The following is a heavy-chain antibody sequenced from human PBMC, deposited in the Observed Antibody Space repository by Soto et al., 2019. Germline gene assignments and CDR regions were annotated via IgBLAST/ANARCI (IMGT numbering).Heavy chain of an antibody. Sequence: GGSLRLSCAASGFTFSSYGMHWVRQAPGKGLEWVAVISYDGSNKYYADSVKGRFTISRDNSKNTLYLQMNSLRAEDTAVYYCANLDSSGYYYSDYWGQGTLVTVSS. D-gene: IGHD3-22*01. CDR1: GFTFSSYG. CDR3: ANLDSSGYYYSDY. V-gene: IGHV3-30*18. CDR2: ISYDGSNK. J-gene: IGHJ4*02.